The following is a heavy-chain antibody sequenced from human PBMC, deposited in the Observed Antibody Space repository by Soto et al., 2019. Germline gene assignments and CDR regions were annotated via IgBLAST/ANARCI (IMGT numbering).Heavy chain of an antibody. Sequence: PGGSLRLPCPASVFIVSGTYVNWVRQASGEGLEWVSVISNRGDTHYADSVRGRFSLSRDISDNTLHLQMNNLRVEDTAVYYCAREPRYCRGGSCSITGDAYDIWGQGTMVTVS. D-gene: IGHD2-15*01. CDR2: ISNRGDT. CDR1: VFIVSGTY. J-gene: IGHJ3*02. CDR3: AREPRYCRGGSCSITGDAYDI. V-gene: IGHV3-66*01.